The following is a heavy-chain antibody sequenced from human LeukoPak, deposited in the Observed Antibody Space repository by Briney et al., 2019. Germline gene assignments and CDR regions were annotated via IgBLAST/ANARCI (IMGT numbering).Heavy chain of an antibody. CDR2: ISGSSGII. CDR1: GFTFNTYT. D-gene: IGHD6-13*01. CDR3: ARAAGP. V-gene: IGHV3-48*01. Sequence: GGSLRLSCAASGFTFNTYTMNWVRQAPGKGLEWVSYISGSSGIIDYADSVRGRLTISRDNAKNSLYLQMNSLRAEDTAVYYCARAAGPWGQGTLVTVSS. J-gene: IGHJ5*02.